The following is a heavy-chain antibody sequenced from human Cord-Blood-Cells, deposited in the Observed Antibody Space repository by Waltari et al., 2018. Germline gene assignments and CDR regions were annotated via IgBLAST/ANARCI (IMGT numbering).Heavy chain of an antibody. CDR3: ATGRYLGFQGVIDY. CDR1: GSILTELS. Sequence: QVQLVQSGAEVKKPGASVKVSCKVSGSILTELSMHWVRQAPGKGLEWRGGLYPKDGETIYAQKCPGRVTMTEDTSTDTADMELSSLRSEDTAVYYCATGRYLGFQGVIDYWGQGTLVTVSS. D-gene: IGHD3-10*01. V-gene: IGHV1-24*01. CDR2: LYPKDGET. J-gene: IGHJ4*02.